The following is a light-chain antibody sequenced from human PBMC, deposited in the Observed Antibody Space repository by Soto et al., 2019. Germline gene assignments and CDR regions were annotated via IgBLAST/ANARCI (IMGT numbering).Light chain of an antibody. V-gene: IGKV3-11*01. J-gene: IGKJ4*01. CDR3: QQRSNWPPLT. Sequence: EIVLPQSPATLSLSPGERATLSCRARQSVSSYLAWYQQKPGQAPRLLIYDASNRATGIPARFSGSGSGTDFTLTISSLEPEDFAVYYCQQRSNWPPLTFGGGTKVDIK. CDR1: QSVSSY. CDR2: DAS.